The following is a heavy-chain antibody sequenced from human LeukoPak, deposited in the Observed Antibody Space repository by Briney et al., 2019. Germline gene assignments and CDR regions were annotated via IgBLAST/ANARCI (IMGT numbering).Heavy chain of an antibody. Sequence: ASMKASCKASGYTLTRYYIHWVRHAPGQGLEWMGIINPSGGSTSYAQKFQGRVTMTRDTSTSTVYMELSSLRSEDTAVYYCARDRGDLGQCSSTSCYIGGLDFDYWGQGTLVTVSS. V-gene: IGHV1-46*01. J-gene: IGHJ4*02. CDR2: INPSGGST. D-gene: IGHD2-2*02. CDR3: ARDRGDLGQCSSTSCYIGGLDFDY. CDR1: GYTLTRYY.